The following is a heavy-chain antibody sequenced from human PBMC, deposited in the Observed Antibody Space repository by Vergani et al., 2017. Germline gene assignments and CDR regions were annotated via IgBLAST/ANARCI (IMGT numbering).Heavy chain of an antibody. Sequence: QVQLQESGPGLVKPSQTLSLTCTVSGGSISSGSYYWSWIRQPAGKGLEWIGRIYTSGSTNYNPSLKSRVTISVDTSKNQFSLKLSSVTAADTAVYYCARGGAVAGLIDYWGQGTLVTVSS. D-gene: IGHD6-19*01. V-gene: IGHV4-61*02. J-gene: IGHJ4*02. CDR3: ARGGAVAGLIDY. CDR2: IYTSGST. CDR1: GGSISSGSYY.